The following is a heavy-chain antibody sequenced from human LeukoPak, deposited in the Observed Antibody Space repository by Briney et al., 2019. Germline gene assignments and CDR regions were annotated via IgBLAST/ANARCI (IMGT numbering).Heavy chain of an antibody. CDR3: AKDGLTTVVTWFDY. CDR2: ISSSGCST. Sequence: GGSLRLSCVASGFTFSTYAMSWVRQAPGKGLEWVSVISSSGCSTYYADSVKGRFTISRDNLKNTLYLQMNSLRAEDTAVYYCAKDGLTTVVTWFDYWGQGTLVTVSS. CDR1: GFTFSTYA. V-gene: IGHV3-23*01. J-gene: IGHJ4*02. D-gene: IGHD4-23*01.